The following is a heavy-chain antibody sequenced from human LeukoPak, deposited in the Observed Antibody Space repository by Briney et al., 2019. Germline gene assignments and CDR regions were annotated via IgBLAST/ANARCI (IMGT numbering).Heavy chain of an antibody. J-gene: IGHJ4*02. D-gene: IGHD5-24*01. V-gene: IGHV3-20*04. CDR2: INWNGGST. CDR3: LRDGYNSVDY. Sequence: GGSLRLSCAASGFTFDDYGMSWVRHAPGKGLEWVSGINWNGGSTGYADSVKGRFTISRDNSKNTLYLQMNSLRAEDTAVYYCLRDGYNSVDYWGQGTLVTVSS. CDR1: GFTFDDYG.